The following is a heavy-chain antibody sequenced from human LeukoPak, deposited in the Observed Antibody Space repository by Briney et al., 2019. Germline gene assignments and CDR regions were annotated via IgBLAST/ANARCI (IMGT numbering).Heavy chain of an antibody. CDR2: INHSRST. CDR3: ASPWDF. V-gene: IGHV4-34*01. Sequence: PSETLSLTCAVYGGSFSGYYWSWIRQPPGKGLQWIGEINHSRSTNYNPSLKSRVTISLDTSKNQFSLKLSSVTAADTAVYYCASPWDFWGQGTLVTVSS. CDR1: GGSFSGYY. J-gene: IGHJ4*02.